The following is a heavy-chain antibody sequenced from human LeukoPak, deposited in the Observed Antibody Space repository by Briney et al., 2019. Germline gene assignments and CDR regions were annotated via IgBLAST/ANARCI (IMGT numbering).Heavy chain of an antibody. Sequence: GGSLRLSCAASGFTFSRCWMSWVRQAPGKGLEGVVSIKQDGSEKYYVDSVKGRFTISRDNAKNSLYLQMNSLRAEDTAAYYCATRSGWYLRSFDYWGQGTLVTVSS. D-gene: IGHD6-19*01. CDR2: IKQDGSEK. CDR3: ATRSGWYLRSFDY. V-gene: IGHV3-7*01. J-gene: IGHJ4*02. CDR1: GFTFSRCW.